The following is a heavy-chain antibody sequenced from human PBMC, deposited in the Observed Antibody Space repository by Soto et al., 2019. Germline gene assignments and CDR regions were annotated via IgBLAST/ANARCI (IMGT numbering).Heavy chain of an antibody. D-gene: IGHD1-1*01. CDR1: GYTFTGYY. V-gene: IGHV1-2*02. CDR2: INPNSGGT. Sequence: ASLKFSCKSSGYTFTGYYMHWVRQAPGQGLEWMGWINPNSGGTNYSQKFQGRVTMTRDTSISTAYMELSRLRSDDTAVYYCARGLEDYYGMDVWGQGTTVTVSS. CDR3: ARGLEDYYGMDV. J-gene: IGHJ6*02.